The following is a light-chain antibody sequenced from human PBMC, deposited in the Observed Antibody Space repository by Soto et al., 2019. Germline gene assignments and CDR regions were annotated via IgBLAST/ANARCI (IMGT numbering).Light chain of an antibody. CDR2: GAS. V-gene: IGKV3-20*01. CDR3: QQYGSSLT. J-gene: IGKJ4*01. Sequence: EMVFTQAPGTLSLSRGERATLSCRASQSVSSSYLAWYQQKPGQAPRLLIYGASSRATGIPDRFSGSGSGADFTLTISRLEPEDFAVYYCQQYGSSLTLGGGTQVDIK. CDR1: QSVSSSY.